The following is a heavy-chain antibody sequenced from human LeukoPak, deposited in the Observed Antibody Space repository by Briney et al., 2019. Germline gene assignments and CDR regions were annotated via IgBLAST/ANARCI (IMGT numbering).Heavy chain of an antibody. CDR3: AGIQLWSYDY. D-gene: IGHD5-18*01. J-gene: IGHJ4*02. V-gene: IGHV4-61*02. CDR2: IYTSGST. Sequence: SQTLSLTCTVSGGSISSGSHYWSWIRQPAGKGLEWIGRIYTSGSTNYNPSLKSRVTISVDTSKNQFSLRLSSVTAADTAVYYCAGIQLWSYDYWGQGTLVTVSS. CDR1: GGSISSGSHY.